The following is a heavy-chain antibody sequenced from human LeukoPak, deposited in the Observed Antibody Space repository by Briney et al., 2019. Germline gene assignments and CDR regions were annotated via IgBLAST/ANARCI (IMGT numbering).Heavy chain of an antibody. D-gene: IGHD3-10*01. CDR2: INHSGST. J-gene: IGHJ6*02. CDR1: GGSFSEYH. V-gene: IGHV4-34*01. Sequence: PSETLSLTCAVYGGSFSEYHWTWIRQPPGKGLEWIGEINHSGSTNSYPSLKSRVTMSVDTSKNQFFLNLRSVTAADTAIYYCARGGITMVRGRVGMGVWGQGTTVTVSS. CDR3: ARGGITMVRGRVGMGV.